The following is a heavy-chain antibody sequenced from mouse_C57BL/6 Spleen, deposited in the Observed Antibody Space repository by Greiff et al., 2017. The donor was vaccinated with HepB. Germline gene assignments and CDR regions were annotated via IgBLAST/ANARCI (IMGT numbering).Heavy chain of an antibody. D-gene: IGHD2-3*01. CDR2: FYPGSGSI. V-gene: IGHV1-62-2*01. CDR1: GYTFTEYT. CDR3: ARHEPYDGYYVGGFDY. J-gene: IGHJ2*01. Sequence: QVQLQQSGAELVKPGASVKLSCKASGYTFTEYTIHWVKQRSGQGLEWIGWFYPGSGSIKYNEKFKDKATLTADKSSSTVYMELSRLTSEDSAVYFCARHEPYDGYYVGGFDYWGQGTTLTVSS.